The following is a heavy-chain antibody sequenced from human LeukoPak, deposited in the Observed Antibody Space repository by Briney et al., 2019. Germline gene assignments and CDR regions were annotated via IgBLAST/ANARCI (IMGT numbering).Heavy chain of an antibody. CDR3: ARGHYDILSGYFGWFDP. V-gene: IGHV1-69*13. D-gene: IGHD3-9*01. CDR2: IIPIFGIA. J-gene: IGHJ5*02. CDR1: GGTLSSYA. Sequence: GASVKVSCKASGGTLSSYAISWVRQAPGQGLEWMGGIIPIFGIANYAQKFQGRVTITADESTSTAYMELSSLRSEDTAVYYCARGHYDILSGYFGWFDPWGQGTLVTVSS.